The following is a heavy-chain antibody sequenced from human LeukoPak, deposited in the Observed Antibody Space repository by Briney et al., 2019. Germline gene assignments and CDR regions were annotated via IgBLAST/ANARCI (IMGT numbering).Heavy chain of an antibody. CDR3: ARTTEGGYTYGYFYYYYMDV. D-gene: IGHD5-18*01. CDR2: IYYSGST. Sequence: SETLSLTCTVSGGSISSYYWSWIRQPPAKGLEWIGYIYYSGSTNYNPSLKSRVTISVDTSKNQFSLKPTPVTAADTAVYYCARTTEGGYTYGYFYYYYMDVWGKGTTVTISS. CDR1: GGSISSYY. V-gene: IGHV4-59*01. J-gene: IGHJ6*03.